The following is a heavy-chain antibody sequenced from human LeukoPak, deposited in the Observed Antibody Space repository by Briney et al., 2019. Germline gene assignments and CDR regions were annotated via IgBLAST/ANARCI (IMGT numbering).Heavy chain of an antibody. Sequence: SGPTLVNPTQTLTLTCTFSGFSLSTSGMCVSWIRQPPGKALEWLARIDWDDDKYYSTSLKTRLTISKDTSKNQVVLTVTNMDPVDTATYYCARIPYGSGRHAFDIWGQGTLVTVSS. CDR2: IDWDDDK. CDR1: GFSLSTSGMC. J-gene: IGHJ3*02. D-gene: IGHD3-10*01. V-gene: IGHV2-70*11. CDR3: ARIPYGSGRHAFDI.